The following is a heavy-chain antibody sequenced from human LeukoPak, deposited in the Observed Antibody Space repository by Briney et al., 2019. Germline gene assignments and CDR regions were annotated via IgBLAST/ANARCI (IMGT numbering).Heavy chain of an antibody. J-gene: IGHJ4*02. CDR1: GFTLSSYW. CDR3: ATPLDYYDSSGYHQGGD. Sequence: HPGGSLRLSCAASGFTLSSYWMTWVRQAPGKGLEWVANIKQDGSKKNYVDSVKGRFTISRDNAKNSLYLQMNSLRAEDTAVYYCATPLDYYDSSGYHQGGDWGQGTLVTVSS. D-gene: IGHD3-22*01. V-gene: IGHV3-7*03. CDR2: IKQDGSKK.